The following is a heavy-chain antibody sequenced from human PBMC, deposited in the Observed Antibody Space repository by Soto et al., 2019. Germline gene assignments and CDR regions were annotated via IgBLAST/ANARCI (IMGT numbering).Heavy chain of an antibody. CDR2: ISDSGHSA. D-gene: IGHD1-26*01. CDR3: ARSPSRFGSYYYFDY. Sequence: GGSLRLSCAASGFTFSVYAMKWVRQAPGKGLEWVSAISDSGHSAYYADSVEGRFTISRDNSNNTLYLQMNSLRAEDTAVYYCARSPSRFGSYYYFDYWGHGTLVTVSS. V-gene: IGHV3-23*01. CDR1: GFTFSVYA. J-gene: IGHJ4*01.